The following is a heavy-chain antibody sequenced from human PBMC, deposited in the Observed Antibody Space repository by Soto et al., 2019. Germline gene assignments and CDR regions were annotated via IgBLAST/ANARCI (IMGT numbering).Heavy chain of an antibody. CDR3: ERDRRVYACICTPGYDAFYI. Sequence: SLTCIVSDYSINSGHYWGWIRQPPGGGLEWIGSVYHDGSSYWKSSLKRRVALSIDKSKNQFSLNLSSVTAADTAIFYCERDRRVYACICTPGYDAFYIWGPGTVVTVS. J-gene: IGHJ3*02. CDR1: DYSINSGHY. V-gene: IGHV4-38-2*02. CDR2: VYHDGSS. D-gene: IGHD2-8*01.